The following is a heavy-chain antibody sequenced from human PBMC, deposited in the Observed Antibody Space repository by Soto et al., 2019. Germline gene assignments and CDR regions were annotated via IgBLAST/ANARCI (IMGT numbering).Heavy chain of an antibody. CDR2: IWYDGSNK. D-gene: IGHD6-13*01. J-gene: IGHJ6*02. CDR1: GFTFSSYG. CDR3: ARARSSWYFSVSYYYGMDV. Sequence: GSLRLSCAASGFTFSSYGMHWVRQAPGKGLEWVAVIWYDGSNKYYADSVKGRFTISRDNSKNTLYLQVNSLRAEDTAVYYCARARSSWYFSVSYYYGMDVWGQGTTVTVSS. V-gene: IGHV3-33*01.